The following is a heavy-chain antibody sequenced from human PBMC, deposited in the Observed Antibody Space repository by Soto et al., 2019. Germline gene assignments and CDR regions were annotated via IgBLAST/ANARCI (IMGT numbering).Heavy chain of an antibody. CDR3: AKDDVAYGSSRGRLGSFDP. CDR1: GFTFSSYA. J-gene: IGHJ5*02. CDR2: ISNSGGNT. Sequence: EVQLLESGGGLVQPGGSLRLSCAASGFTFSSYAMSWVRQAPGKGLEWVSAISNSGGNTYYKDSVKGRFTISRDNSKNTLYLQMNSLRADDTAVYFCAKDDVAYGSSRGRLGSFDPWGQGTLVTVSS. V-gene: IGHV3-23*01. D-gene: IGHD2-2*01.